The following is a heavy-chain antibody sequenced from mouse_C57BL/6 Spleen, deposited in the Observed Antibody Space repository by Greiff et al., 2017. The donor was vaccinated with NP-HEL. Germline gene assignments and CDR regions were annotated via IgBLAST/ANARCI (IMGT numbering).Heavy chain of an antibody. J-gene: IGHJ2*01. Sequence: EVQLQQSGPELVKPGASVKIPCKASGYTFTDYNMDWVKQSHGKSLEWIGDINPNNGGPIYNQKFKGKATLTVDKSSSTAYMELRSLTSEDTAVYYCARHPLRDYWGQGTTLTVSS. D-gene: IGHD1-2*01. V-gene: IGHV1-18*01. CDR2: INPNNGGP. CDR3: ARHPLRDY. CDR1: GYTFTDYN.